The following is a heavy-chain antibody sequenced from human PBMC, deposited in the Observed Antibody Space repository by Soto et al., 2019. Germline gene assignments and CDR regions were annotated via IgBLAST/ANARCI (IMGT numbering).Heavy chain of an antibody. CDR2: INAGNGNT. V-gene: IGHV1-3*01. D-gene: IGHD6-19*01. CDR1: GYTFTSYA. CDR3: ARDLGGWPDY. J-gene: IGHJ4*02. Sequence: QVQLVQSGAEVKKPGASVKVSCKASGYTFTSYAIHWVRQAPGQRLEWMGWINAGNGNTKYSQKFQDRVTVTRDKSASTAYMELSSLRSEDTAMYYCARDLGGWPDYWGQGTLVTVSS.